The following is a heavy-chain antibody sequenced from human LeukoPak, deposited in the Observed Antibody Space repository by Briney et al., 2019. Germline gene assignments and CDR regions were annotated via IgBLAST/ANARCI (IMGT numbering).Heavy chain of an antibody. CDR3: ARYARFLEWLPYDY. CDR2: INPNSGGT. J-gene: IGHJ4*02. D-gene: IGHD3-3*01. CDR1: GYTFTGYY. Sequence: GASVKVSCKASGYTFTGYYMHWVRQAPGQGLEWMGWINPNSGGTNYAQKFQGRVTMTRDTSISTAYMELSRLRPDDTAVYYCARYARFLEWLPYDYWGQGTLVTVSS. V-gene: IGHV1-2*02.